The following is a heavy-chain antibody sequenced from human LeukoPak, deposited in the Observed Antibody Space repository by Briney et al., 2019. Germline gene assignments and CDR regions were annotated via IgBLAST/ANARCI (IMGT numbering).Heavy chain of an antibody. V-gene: IGHV4-39*07. J-gene: IGHJ5*02. CDR2: IYYSGST. CDR1: GGSISSSSYY. Sequence: SETLSLTCTVSGGSISSSSYYWGWIRQPPGKGLEWIGSIYYSGSTYYNPSLKSRVTISVDTSKNQFSLKLSSVTAADTAVYYCARGRQNYYGSGSYSNWFDPWGQGTLVTVSS. CDR3: ARGRQNYYGSGSYSNWFDP. D-gene: IGHD3-10*01.